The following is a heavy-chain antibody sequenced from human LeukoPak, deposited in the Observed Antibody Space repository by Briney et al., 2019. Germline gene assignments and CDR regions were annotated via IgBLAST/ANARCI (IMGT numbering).Heavy chain of an antibody. CDR2: VSFSGTT. CDR1: RGPLSSHY. Sequence: SEILSLTCTVSRGPLSSHYWSWVRQPPGKGLEWIGYVSFSGTTKYSPSLNSRVTISRDTSKNQFSLRVNSVTAADTAVYYCTRSRVSGSYFDYHSGMDVWGQGTTVIVS. V-gene: IGHV4-59*11. J-gene: IGHJ6*02. D-gene: IGHD1-26*01. CDR3: TRSRVSGSYFDYHSGMDV.